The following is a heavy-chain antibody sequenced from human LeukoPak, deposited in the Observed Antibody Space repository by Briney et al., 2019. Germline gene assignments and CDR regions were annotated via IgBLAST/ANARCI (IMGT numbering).Heavy chain of an antibody. Sequence: GGSLRLSCAASGFTFSSYGMHWVRQAPGKGLEWVAVISYDGSNKYYADSVKGRFTISRDNSKNTLYLQMNSLRAEDTAVYYCARVTGSYTYYYDSSGYYFGYWGQGTLVTVSS. CDR2: ISYDGSNK. CDR3: ARVTGSYTYYYDSSGYYFGY. V-gene: IGHV3-30*03. J-gene: IGHJ4*02. D-gene: IGHD3-22*01. CDR1: GFTFSSYG.